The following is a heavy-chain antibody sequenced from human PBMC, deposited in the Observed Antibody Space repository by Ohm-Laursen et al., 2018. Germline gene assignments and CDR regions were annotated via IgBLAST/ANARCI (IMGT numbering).Heavy chain of an antibody. CDR1: GFTFDDYG. CDR2: INWNGGST. CDR3: ARPKSRRALDV. J-gene: IGHJ3*01. V-gene: IGHV3-20*04. Sequence: SLRLSCAASGFTFDDYGMSWVRQAPGKGLEWVSGINWNGGSTGYADSVKGRFTITRDNANNSLYLQMNSLRVEDTAVYYCARPKSRRALDVWGQGTMVTVSS. D-gene: IGHD2-2*01.